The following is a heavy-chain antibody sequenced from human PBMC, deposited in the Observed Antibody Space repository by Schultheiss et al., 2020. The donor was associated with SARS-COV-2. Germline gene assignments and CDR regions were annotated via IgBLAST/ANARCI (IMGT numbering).Heavy chain of an antibody. J-gene: IGHJ3*02. CDR3: AKIEHTSSPVGLDI. V-gene: IGHV3-13*01. Sequence: GGSLRLSCAAFGFTFSSYDMHWVRQATGKGLEWVSAIGTAGDTYYPGSVKGRFTISRENAKNSLYLQMNSLRAEDTALYYCAKIEHTSSPVGLDIWGQGTMVTVSS. CDR2: IGTAGDT. CDR1: GFTFSSYD. D-gene: IGHD2-2*01.